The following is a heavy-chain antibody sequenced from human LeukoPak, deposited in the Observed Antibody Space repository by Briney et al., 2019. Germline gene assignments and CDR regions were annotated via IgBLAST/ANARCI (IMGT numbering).Heavy chain of an antibody. J-gene: IGHJ5*02. V-gene: IGHV5-51*01. D-gene: IGHD6-13*01. CDR3: ARPHQGYSSWFDP. CDR2: IYPGDSDT. CDR1: GYSFNSYW. Sequence: GESLQISCKGSGYSFNSYWIGWVRQMPGKGLEWMGIIYPGDSDTRFSPSFQGQVTISADKSISTAYLQWSSLKASDTAMYYCARPHQGYSSWFDPWGQGTLVTVSS.